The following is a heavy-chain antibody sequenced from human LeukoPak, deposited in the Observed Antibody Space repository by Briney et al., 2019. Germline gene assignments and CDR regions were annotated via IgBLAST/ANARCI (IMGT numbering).Heavy chain of an antibody. CDR3: EKDIGSYYDY. CDR1: GFTFSSYV. CDR2: IQYQGSKK. Sequence: GGSLRLSCAASGFTFSSYVMHWVRQAPGKGLEWVTFIQYQGSKKYYADSVKGRFTISRDNSKNTLYLEMNNLRAEDTAVYYCEKDIGSYYDYWGQGILVTVSS. V-gene: IGHV3-30*02. J-gene: IGHJ4*02. D-gene: IGHD3-10*01.